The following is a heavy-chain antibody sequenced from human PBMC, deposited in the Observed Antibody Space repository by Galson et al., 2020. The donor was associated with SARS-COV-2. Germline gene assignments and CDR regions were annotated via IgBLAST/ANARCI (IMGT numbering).Heavy chain of an antibody. CDR1: GGSFSNYY. Sequence: SQTLSLTCAVSGGSFSNYYCSWVRQPPGKRLEWIGEINNSGNTNYNPSRKSQVTISGDTSNNQFSLKLTSVTAADTAVYYCARSRPDNIGYCSGGRCPEFDYWGHGLLVTVSS. D-gene: IGHD2-15*01. CDR3: ARSRPDNIGYCSGGRCPEFDY. V-gene: IGHV4-34*01. J-gene: IGHJ4*01. CDR2: INNSGNT.